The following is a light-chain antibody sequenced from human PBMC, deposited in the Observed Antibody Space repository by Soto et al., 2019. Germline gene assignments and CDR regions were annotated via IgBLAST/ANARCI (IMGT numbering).Light chain of an antibody. Sequence: QSALTQPASLSGSPGQSITISCTGPSNDVGGYNYVSWYQQHPGKAPKLMMYEVSNRPSGVSDRFSGSKSGNTASLIISGLLAEDEAEYYCSSFTSRTTVLFGGGTQLTVL. CDR2: EVS. V-gene: IGLV2-14*01. CDR1: SNDVGGYNY. J-gene: IGLJ2*01. CDR3: SSFTSRTTVL.